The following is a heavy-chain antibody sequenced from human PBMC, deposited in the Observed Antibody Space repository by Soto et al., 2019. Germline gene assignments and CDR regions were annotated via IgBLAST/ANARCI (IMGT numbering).Heavy chain of an antibody. CDR1: GFTVSSNY. J-gene: IGHJ4*02. Sequence: GGSLRLSCAASGFTVSSNYMSWVRQAPGKGLEWVSAISGSGGSTYYADSVKGRFTISRDNSKNTLYLQMNSLRAEDTAVYYCANSGYDYIWGSYRYIGPFDYWGQGTLVTVSS. CDR2: ISGSGGST. V-gene: IGHV3-23*01. D-gene: IGHD3-16*02. CDR3: ANSGYDYIWGSYRYIGPFDY.